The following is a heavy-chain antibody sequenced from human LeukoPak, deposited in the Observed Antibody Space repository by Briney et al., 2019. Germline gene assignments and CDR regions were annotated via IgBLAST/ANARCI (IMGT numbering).Heavy chain of an antibody. CDR3: ARKKTTVTIFDY. D-gene: IGHD4-17*01. Sequence: GGSLRLSCAASGFTFSNAWMSWVRQAPGKGLEWVANIKQDGSEEYYVDSVKGRFTISRDNAKNSLYLQMNSLRAEDTAVYYCARKKTTVTIFDYWGQGTLVTVSS. J-gene: IGHJ4*02. V-gene: IGHV3-7*01. CDR2: IKQDGSEE. CDR1: GFTFSNAW.